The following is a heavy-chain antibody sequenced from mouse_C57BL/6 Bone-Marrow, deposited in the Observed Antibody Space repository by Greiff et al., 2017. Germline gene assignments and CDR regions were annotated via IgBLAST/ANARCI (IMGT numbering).Heavy chain of an antibody. D-gene: IGHD1-1*01. CDR3: TRREGLLRAVYFDV. CDR2: IYPGNSDT. V-gene: IGHV1-5*01. Sequence: EVQVVESGTVLARPGASVKMSCKTSGYTFTSYWMHWVKQRPGQGLEWIGAIYPGNSDTSYNQKFTGKAKLTAVTSASTAYMELSSLTNEDSAVYYCTRREGLLRAVYFDVWGTGTTVTVSS. CDR1: GYTFTSYW. J-gene: IGHJ1*03.